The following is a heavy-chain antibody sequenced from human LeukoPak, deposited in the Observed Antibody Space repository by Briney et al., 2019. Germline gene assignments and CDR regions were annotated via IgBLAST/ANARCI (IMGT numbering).Heavy chain of an antibody. D-gene: IGHD4-23*01. V-gene: IGHV3-30-3*01. Sequence: QSGGSLRLSCAASGFTFSSYAMHWVRQAPGKGLEWVAVISYDGSNKYYADFVKGRFTISRDNSKNTLYLQMNSLRAEDTAVYYCARNPVDYGSNSYFDYWGQGTLVTVSS. CDR1: GFTFSSYA. CDR3: ARNPVDYGSNSYFDY. CDR2: ISYDGSNK. J-gene: IGHJ4*02.